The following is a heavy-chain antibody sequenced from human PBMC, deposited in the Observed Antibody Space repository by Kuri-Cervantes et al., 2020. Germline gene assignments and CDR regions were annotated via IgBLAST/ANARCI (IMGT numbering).Heavy chain of an antibody. D-gene: IGHD6-19*01. J-gene: IGHJ3*02. Sequence: GESLKISCAVSGFTFSTYAMNWVRQAPGKGLEWVSSISRNSDYIYYADSVRGRFTISRDNAKNSLYLQMNSLRAEDTAVYYCAYSSGWTEGAFDIWGQGTMVTVSS. CDR1: GFTFSTYA. CDR2: ISRNSDYI. V-gene: IGHV3-21*01. CDR3: AYSSGWTEGAFDI.